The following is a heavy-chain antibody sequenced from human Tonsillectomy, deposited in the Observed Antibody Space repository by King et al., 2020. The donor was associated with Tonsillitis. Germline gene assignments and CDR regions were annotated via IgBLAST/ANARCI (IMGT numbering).Heavy chain of an antibody. CDR3: ARAGYGSGSYWDY. CDR2: IYTSGRT. J-gene: IGHJ4*02. CDR1: GGSISSYY. Sequence: VQLQESGPGLVKPSETLSLTCTVSGGSISSYYWSWSLQPAGKGLEGVGRIYTSGRTNYNPPLQSRVTMSVETSKNQFSLKLCSVTAADTAVYYCARAGYGSGSYWDYWGQGTLVTVSS. V-gene: IGHV4-4*07. D-gene: IGHD3-10*01.